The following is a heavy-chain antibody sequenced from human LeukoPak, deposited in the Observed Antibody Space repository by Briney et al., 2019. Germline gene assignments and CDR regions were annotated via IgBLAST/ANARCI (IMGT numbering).Heavy chain of an antibody. V-gene: IGHV3-9*01. J-gene: IGHJ4*02. Sequence: PGGSLRVSCAASGFTFDDYAMHWVRQAPGKGLEGVSVISRNSGSIGYAESVKGRFTISRDNAKNSLYLQMNSLRAEDTALYYCAKEYCSSTSCYNSFDYWGQGTLVTVSS. D-gene: IGHD2-2*02. CDR3: AKEYCSSTSCYNSFDY. CDR1: GFTFDDYA. CDR2: ISRNSGSI.